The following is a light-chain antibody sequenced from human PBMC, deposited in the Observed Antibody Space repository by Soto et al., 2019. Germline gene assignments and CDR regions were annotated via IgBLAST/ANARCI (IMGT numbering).Light chain of an antibody. CDR1: SSDVGGYNY. CDR2: EVS. Sequence: QSALTQPPSASGSPGQSVTISCTGTSSDVGGYNYVSWYQQHPGKAPKLMIYEVSKRPSGVPDRFSGSKSGNTASLTVSGLQAEDEADYYCSSYAGSKTLFGGGTSSPS. V-gene: IGLV2-8*01. J-gene: IGLJ2*01. CDR3: SSYAGSKTL.